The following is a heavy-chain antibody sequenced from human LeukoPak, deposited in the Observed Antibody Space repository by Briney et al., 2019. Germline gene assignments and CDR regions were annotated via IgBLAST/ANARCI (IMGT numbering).Heavy chain of an antibody. D-gene: IGHD3-10*01. J-gene: IGHJ6*02. V-gene: IGHV3-30*02. CDR2: IRYDGSNK. Sequence: GGSLRLSCAASGFTFSSYGMHWVRQAPGKGLEWVAFIRYDGSNKYYADSVKGRFTISRDNSKNTLYLQMNSLRAEDTAVYYCAKASPYGSGSYYGMDVWGQGTTVTVPS. CDR1: GFTFSSYG. CDR3: AKASPYGSGSYYGMDV.